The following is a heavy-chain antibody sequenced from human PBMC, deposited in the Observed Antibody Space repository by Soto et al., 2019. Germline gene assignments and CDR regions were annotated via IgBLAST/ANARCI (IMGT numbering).Heavy chain of an antibody. CDR3: AKDSEYNDGYLGWYDP. J-gene: IGHJ5*02. Sequence: PSETLSLTCTVSGGSISNYYWSWIRQPPGRGLEWIGHIFYSGSTNYNPALKSRVTISVDTSKSQFSLKLSSVTAADTAVYYCAKDSEYNDGYLGWYDPWGQGTLVPVSS. D-gene: IGHD5-18*01. V-gene: IGHV4-59*01. CDR1: GGSISNYY. CDR2: IFYSGST.